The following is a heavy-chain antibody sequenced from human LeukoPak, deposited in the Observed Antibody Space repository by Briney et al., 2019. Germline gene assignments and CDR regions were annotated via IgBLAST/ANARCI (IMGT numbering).Heavy chain of an antibody. J-gene: IGHJ4*02. CDR1: GGTFSRYA. Sequence: SSVKVSCKASGGTFSRYAISWVRQAPGQGLEWMGGIIPIFGTANYAQKFQGRVTITADESTSTAYMELSSLRSEDTAVYYCARGGYSSGLLDYWGQGTLVTVSS. V-gene: IGHV1-69*01. CDR3: ARGGYSSGLLDY. CDR2: IIPIFGTA. D-gene: IGHD6-19*01.